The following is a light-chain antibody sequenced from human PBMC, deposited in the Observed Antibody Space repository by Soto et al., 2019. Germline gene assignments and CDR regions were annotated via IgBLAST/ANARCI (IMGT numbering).Light chain of an antibody. J-gene: IGKJ1*01. CDR1: QSVSSSY. CDR3: HQYGSSPGT. CDR2: GAS. V-gene: IGKV3-20*01. Sequence: EIVLTQSPGTLSLSPGERATLSCRASQSVSSSYLAWYQQKPGQAPRLLIYGASSRATGIPDRFSGSGSGTDLTLTISRLEPEDFAVYYYHQYGSSPGTFGQGNKVEIK.